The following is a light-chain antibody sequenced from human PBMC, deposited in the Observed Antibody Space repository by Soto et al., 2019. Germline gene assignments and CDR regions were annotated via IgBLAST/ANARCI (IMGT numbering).Light chain of an antibody. J-gene: IGKJ1*01. CDR3: QQYHNWPPT. CDR2: GAS. CDR1: QSVTSF. V-gene: IGKV3-15*01. Sequence: EILMTQSPATLSLAPGERATFSCRASQSVTSFLAWYQQKPQQPPRLLIYGASTRATGVPPRFSASGSGTEFTLNISSLQSEDLALYFCQQYHNWPPTFGQGTKVEIK.